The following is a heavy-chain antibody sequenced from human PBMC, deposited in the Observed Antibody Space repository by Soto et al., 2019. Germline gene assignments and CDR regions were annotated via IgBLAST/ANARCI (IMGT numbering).Heavy chain of an antibody. D-gene: IGHD6-19*01. Sequence: QVQLVQSGAEVKKPGSSVKVSCKASGGTFSSYAISWVRQAPGQGLEWMGGIIPIFGTANYAQKFQGRVTITADESTSTADMELSSLRSEDTAVYYCAREGQWLGPQGLDYWGQGTLVTVSS. V-gene: IGHV1-69*01. CDR3: AREGQWLGPQGLDY. J-gene: IGHJ4*02. CDR1: GGTFSSYA. CDR2: IIPIFGTA.